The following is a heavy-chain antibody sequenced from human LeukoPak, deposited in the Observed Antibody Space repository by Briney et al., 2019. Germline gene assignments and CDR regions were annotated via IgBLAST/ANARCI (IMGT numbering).Heavy chain of an antibody. J-gene: IGHJ4*02. CDR1: GGSFSGYY. Sequence: SETLSLTCAVYGGSFSGYYWSWIRQPPGKGLEWIGEINHSGSTNYNPSLKSRVTISVDTSKNQFSLKLSSVTAADTAVYYCAREGFQRPYFDYWGQGTLVTVSS. CDR3: AREGFQRPYFDY. V-gene: IGHV4-34*01. CDR2: INHSGST.